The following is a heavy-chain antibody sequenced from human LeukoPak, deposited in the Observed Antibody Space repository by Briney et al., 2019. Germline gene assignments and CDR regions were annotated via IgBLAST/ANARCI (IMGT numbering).Heavy chain of an antibody. CDR3: ARDVSIFGSGGSCYYFDY. J-gene: IGHJ4*02. CDR2: IYYSGST. CDR1: GGSFSGYY. Sequence: SETLSLTCAVYGGSFSGYYWSWIRQPPGKGLEWIGYIYYSGSTNYNPSLKSRVTISVDTSKNQFSLKLSSVTAADTAVYYCARDVSIFGSGGSCYYFDYWGQGTLVTVSS. V-gene: IGHV4-59*01. D-gene: IGHD2-15*01.